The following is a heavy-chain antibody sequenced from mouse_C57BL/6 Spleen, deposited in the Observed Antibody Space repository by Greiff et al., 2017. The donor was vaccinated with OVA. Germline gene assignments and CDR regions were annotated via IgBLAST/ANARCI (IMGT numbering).Heavy chain of an antibody. J-gene: IGHJ4*01. CDR3: TRGVYGSSSYYYAMDY. CDR1: GFNIKDYY. D-gene: IGHD1-1*01. V-gene: IGHV14-1*01. Sequence: VQLQQSGAELVRPGASVKLSCTASGFNIKDYYMHWVKQRPEQGLEWIGRIDPEDGDTEYAPKFKGKATMTADTSSNTAYLQLSSLTSEDTAVYYCTRGVYGSSSYYYAMDYWGQGTSVTVSS. CDR2: IDPEDGDT.